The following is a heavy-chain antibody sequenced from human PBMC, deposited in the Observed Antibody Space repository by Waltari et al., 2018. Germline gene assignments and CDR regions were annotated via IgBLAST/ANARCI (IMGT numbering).Heavy chain of an antibody. CDR3: ARGYSSSWDGAFDI. CDR2: IIPILGIA. D-gene: IGHD6-13*01. V-gene: IGHV1-69*04. CDR1: GGTFSSYA. Sequence: QVQLVQSGAEVKKPGSSVKVSCKASGGTFSSYAIGWVRRAPGQGLEWMGRIIPILGIANYAQKFQGRVTITADKSTSTAYMELSSLRSEDTAVYYCARGYSSSWDGAFDIWGQGTMVTVSS. J-gene: IGHJ3*02.